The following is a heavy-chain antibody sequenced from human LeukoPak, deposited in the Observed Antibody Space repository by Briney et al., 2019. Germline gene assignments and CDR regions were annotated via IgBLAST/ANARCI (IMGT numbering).Heavy chain of an antibody. CDR2: ISAYNGNT. J-gene: IGHJ6*03. D-gene: IGHD3-22*01. V-gene: IGHV1-18*01. Sequence: ASVKVSCKASGYTFTSYGISWVRQAPGQGLEWMGWISAYNGNTNYAQKLQGRVTMTTDTSTSTAYMELRSLRSDDTAVYYCARDSIYDSSGPYYYYYYYMDVWGKGTTVTVSS. CDR3: ARDSIYDSSGPYYYYYYYMDV. CDR1: GYTFTSYG.